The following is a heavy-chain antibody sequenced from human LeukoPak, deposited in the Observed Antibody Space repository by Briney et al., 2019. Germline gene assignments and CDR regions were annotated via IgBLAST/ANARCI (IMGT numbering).Heavy chain of an antibody. CDR1: GGSISSSSYY. V-gene: IGHV4-39*01. D-gene: IGHD6-6*01. CDR3: ASSSSYYYYYYMDV. J-gene: IGHJ6*03. Sequence: SETLSLTCTVSGGSISSSSYYWGWIRQPPGKGLEWIGSIYYRGSTYSNPSLKRRVTISVDTSKNQFSLKLSSVTAADTAVYYCASSSSYYYYYYMDVWGKGTTVTVSS. CDR2: IYYRGST.